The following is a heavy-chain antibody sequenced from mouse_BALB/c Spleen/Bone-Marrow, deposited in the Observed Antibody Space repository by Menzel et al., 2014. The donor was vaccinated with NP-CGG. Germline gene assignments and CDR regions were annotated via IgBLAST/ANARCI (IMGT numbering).Heavy chain of an antibody. CDR2: INPDSSTI. Sequence: EVKLLESGGGLVQPGGSLKPSCAASGFDFSRYWMSWVRQAPGKGLDWIGEINPDSSTINYTPSLKDKFIVSRDNAKNTLYLQMSKVRSEDTALYYCARLNYYGNLFVWGAGTTVTVSS. V-gene: IGHV4-1*02. CDR3: ARLNYYGNLFV. CDR1: GFDFSRYW. D-gene: IGHD1-1*01. J-gene: IGHJ1*01.